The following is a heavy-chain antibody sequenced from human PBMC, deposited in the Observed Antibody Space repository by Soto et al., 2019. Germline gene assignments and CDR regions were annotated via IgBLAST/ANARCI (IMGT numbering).Heavy chain of an antibody. D-gene: IGHD3-22*01. V-gene: IGHV3-23*01. Sequence: VQLLESGGGLVQPGGSLRLSCAASGFTFTSYAMSWVRQAPGKGLEWLAAFSGTGSKIYYADSVKGRFTISRDPSNNTLYLQMSSLRDDDTAVYYCAKWTSYYYDASGYYDYWGQGTLVTVSS. CDR2: FSGTGSKI. CDR3: AKWTSYYYDASGYYDY. J-gene: IGHJ4*02. CDR1: GFTFTSYA.